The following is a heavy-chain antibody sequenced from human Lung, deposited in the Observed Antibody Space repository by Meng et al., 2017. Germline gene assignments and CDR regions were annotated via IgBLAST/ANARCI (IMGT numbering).Heavy chain of an antibody. CDR3: ARDKPPNDV. V-gene: IGHV3-30*10. J-gene: IGHJ2*01. CDR2: MSFDGAQI. CDR1: GFSFNHSA. Sequence: QVWVVVAGGAAARPGGSVVPSCAAFGFSFNHSAMLWARQAPGKGLGWVSLMSFDGAQIYYTDSVRGRSTTSRDNSKNTLYLQMNSLRAEDTAVYYCARDKPPNDVWGRGTLVTVSS.